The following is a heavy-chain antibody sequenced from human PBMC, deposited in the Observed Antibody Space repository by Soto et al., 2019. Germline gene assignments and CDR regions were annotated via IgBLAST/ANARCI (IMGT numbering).Heavy chain of an antibody. V-gene: IGHV1-46*01. D-gene: IGHD3-22*01. J-gene: IGHJ4*02. Sequence: QVQLVQSGAEVKKPGASVKVSCKASGYTFTNYYIHWVRQAPGQGLEWVGLINPKTGTTNDAPKFQGRVTMTSDTSTSTAYMELSSLRSEDTAVFYCAGVMEGRYFYESSGYWGQGTLVTVSS. CDR2: INPKTGTT. CDR1: GYTFTNYY. CDR3: AGVMEGRYFYESSGY.